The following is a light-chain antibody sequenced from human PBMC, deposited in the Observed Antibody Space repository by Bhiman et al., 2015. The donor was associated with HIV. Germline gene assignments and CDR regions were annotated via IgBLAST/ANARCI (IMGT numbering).Light chain of an antibody. CDR1: SSDVGGYNY. CDR3: CSYAGSYTFYV. CDR2: DVT. V-gene: IGLV2-11*01. J-gene: IGLJ1*01. Sequence: QSALTQPASVSGSPGQSITISCTGTSSDVGGYNYVSWYRHHPGKAPKLMIYDVTKRPSGVPDRFSGSKSGNTASLSISGLQAEDGADYYCCSYAGSYTFYVFGSGTKVTVL.